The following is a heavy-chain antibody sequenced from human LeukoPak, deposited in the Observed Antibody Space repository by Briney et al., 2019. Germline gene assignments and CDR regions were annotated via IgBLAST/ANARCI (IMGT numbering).Heavy chain of an antibody. Sequence: PGGSLRLSCAASGFTFSSYAMHWVRQAPGKGLEWVAVISYDGSNKYYADFVKGRFTISRDNSKNTLYLQMNSLRAEDTAVYYCAPPRDFWSGYEPQYYFDYWGQGTLVTVSS. J-gene: IGHJ4*02. CDR2: ISYDGSNK. V-gene: IGHV3-30-3*01. CDR1: GFTFSSYA. CDR3: APPRDFWSGYEPQYYFDY. D-gene: IGHD3-3*01.